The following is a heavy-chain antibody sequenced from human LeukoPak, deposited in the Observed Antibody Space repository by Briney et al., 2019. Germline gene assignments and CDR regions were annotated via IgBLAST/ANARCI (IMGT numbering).Heavy chain of an antibody. CDR2: ISTYTGDT. J-gene: IGHJ4*02. CDR1: GYTFTSYY. V-gene: IGHV1-18*04. CDR3: ARDTPGGSGSYDY. D-gene: IGHD3-10*01. Sequence: ASVKVSCKASGYTFTSYYMHWVRQAPGQGLEWMGWISTYTGDTYYAQNLQVRVTMTTDTSTSTAYMELRSLRSDDTAVYYCARDTPGGSGSYDYWGQGTLVTVSS.